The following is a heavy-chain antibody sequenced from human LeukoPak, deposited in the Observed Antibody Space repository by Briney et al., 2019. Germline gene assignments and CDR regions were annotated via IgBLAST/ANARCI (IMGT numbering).Heavy chain of an antibody. CDR1: GFTFADSA. CDR3: AKDPTYSSGWCFGY. Sequence: GRSLRPIFTASGFTFADSAMNEIRYVQGKGPELGTGISWNSGSIGYADSVKGRFTISRDNAKNSLYLQMNSLRAEDTALYYCAKDPTYSSGWCFGYWGQGTLVTVSS. V-gene: IGHV3-9*01. J-gene: IGHJ4*02. CDR2: ISWNSGSI. D-gene: IGHD6-19*01.